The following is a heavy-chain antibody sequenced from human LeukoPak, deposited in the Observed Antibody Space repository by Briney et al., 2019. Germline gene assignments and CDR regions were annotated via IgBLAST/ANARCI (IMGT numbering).Heavy chain of an antibody. CDR3: AKDYRYVWGSYSLDY. CDR1: GFTFSSYG. J-gene: IGHJ4*02. D-gene: IGHD3-16*01. Sequence: GGSLRLSCAASGFTFSSYGMHWVRQAPGKALEWVAVISYDGSNKYYADSVKGRFTISRDNSKNTLYLQMNSLRAEDTAVYYCAKDYRYVWGSYSLDYWGQGTLVTVSS. V-gene: IGHV3-30*18. CDR2: ISYDGSNK.